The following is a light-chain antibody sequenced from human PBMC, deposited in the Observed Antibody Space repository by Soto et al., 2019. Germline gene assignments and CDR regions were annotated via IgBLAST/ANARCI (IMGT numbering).Light chain of an antibody. V-gene: IGKV3-20*01. CDR2: GAS. CDR3: QQYGSSPRT. J-gene: IGKJ2*01. Sequence: EIVLTQSPGTLSLSPGERATLSCRASQTVSISDLAWYQQKPGQAPSLLVYGASSRATGTPDRFRSSGSGTDFTLTISRLEPEDFAVYYCQQYGSSPRTFGQGPKVEIK. CDR1: QTVSISD.